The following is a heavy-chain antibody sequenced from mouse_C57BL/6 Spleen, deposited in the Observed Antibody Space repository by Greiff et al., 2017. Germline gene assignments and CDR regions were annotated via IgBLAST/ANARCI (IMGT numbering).Heavy chain of an antibody. J-gene: IGHJ2*01. CDR2: INPSSGYT. V-gene: IGHV1-7*01. D-gene: IGHD2-3*01. CDR3: ARGSYDGSRYFDY. Sequence: VQLQQSGAELAKPGASVKLSCKASGYTFTSYWMHWVKQRPGQGLEWIGYINPSSGYTKYNQKFKDKSTLTADKSSSTAYMQLSSLTYEDSAVYYCARGSYDGSRYFDYWGQGTTLTVSS. CDR1: GYTFTSYW.